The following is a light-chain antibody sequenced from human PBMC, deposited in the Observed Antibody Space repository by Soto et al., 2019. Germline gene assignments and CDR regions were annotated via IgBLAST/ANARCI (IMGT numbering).Light chain of an antibody. J-gene: IGKJ1*01. Sequence: EIVLTQSPGTLSLSPGERATLSCRASQSVSNNYLAWYQQKPGQAPRLLIYGASNRATGIPDRFSGSGSGTDFTLTINSLQSEDFAVYYCQQYNDNWPTFGQGTKGDIK. V-gene: IGKV3-20*01. CDR3: QQYNDNWPT. CDR1: QSVSNNY. CDR2: GAS.